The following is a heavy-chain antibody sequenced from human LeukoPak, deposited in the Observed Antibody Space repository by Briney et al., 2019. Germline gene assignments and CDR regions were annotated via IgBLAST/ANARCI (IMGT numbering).Heavy chain of an antibody. CDR2: MYSGGST. V-gene: IGHV3-53*01. Sequence: GGSLRLSCAASGVTVSSNYMSWDRQAPGKGLEWVSVMYSGGSTNYADSVKGRFTISRDNSKNTLYLQMNSLRVEDTAVYYCARDPPSGGRGTWGWGQGTLVTVSS. J-gene: IGHJ4*02. CDR3: ARDPPSGGRGTWG. CDR1: GVTVSSNY. D-gene: IGHD3-16*01.